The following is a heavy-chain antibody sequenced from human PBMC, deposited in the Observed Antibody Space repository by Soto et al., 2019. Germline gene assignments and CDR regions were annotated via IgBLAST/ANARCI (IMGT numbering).Heavy chain of an antibody. CDR2: VYYSGST. CDR3: ARDTTPSL. CDR1: GASSSSYY. J-gene: IGHJ4*02. Sequence: PLETLSLTCTVSGASSSSYYWSWIRQPPGKGLEWIGYVYYSGSTNYNPSLKSRVTISVDTSKNQFSLKLSSVTAADTAMYYCARDTTPSLWGQGTLVTVSS. D-gene: IGHD1-1*01. V-gene: IGHV4-59*01.